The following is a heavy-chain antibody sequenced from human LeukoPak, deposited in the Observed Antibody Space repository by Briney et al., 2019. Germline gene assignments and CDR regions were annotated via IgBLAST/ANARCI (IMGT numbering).Heavy chain of an antibody. J-gene: IGHJ4*02. D-gene: IGHD2-2*01. Sequence: KPSETPSLTCTVSGGSISSYYWSWIRQPPGKGLEWIGYIYYSGSTNYNPSLKSRVTISVDTSKSQFSLKLSSVTAADTAVYYCARTLGYCSSTSCYGGYYFDYWGQGTLVTVSS. CDR2: IYYSGST. CDR3: ARTLGYCSSTSCYGGYYFDY. CDR1: GGSISSYY. V-gene: IGHV4-59*01.